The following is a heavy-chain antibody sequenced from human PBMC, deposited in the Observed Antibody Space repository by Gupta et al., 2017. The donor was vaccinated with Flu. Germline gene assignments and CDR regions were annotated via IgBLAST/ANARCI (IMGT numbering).Heavy chain of an antibody. CDR3: ARHEYDVVVTASGSGYYYYGMDV. CDR1: GGSIRSSSYS. V-gene: IGHV4-39*01. CDR2: IYYSGST. J-gene: IGHJ6*02. D-gene: IGHD2-21*02. Sequence: QLQLQESGPGLVKPSETLSLTCTVSGGSIRSSSYSWGWIRQPPGKGWEWSGSIYYSGSTYYNPSLKSRVTISVDTSKHQFSLKLSSVTAADTAVYYCARHEYDVVVTASGSGYYYYGMDVWGQGTTVTVSS.